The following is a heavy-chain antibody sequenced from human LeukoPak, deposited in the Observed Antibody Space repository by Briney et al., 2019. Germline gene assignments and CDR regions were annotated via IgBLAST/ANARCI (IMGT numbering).Heavy chain of an antibody. CDR3: ATYRQVLLPFES. CDR1: GGTFSSYA. Sequence: GASVKVSCTASGGTFSSYAISWVRQAPGQGLEWMGGIIPIFGTANYAQKFQGRVTITADKSTSTAYMELSSLRSEDTAVYYCATYRQVLLPFESWGQGTLVTVSS. D-gene: IGHD2-8*02. J-gene: IGHJ4*02. V-gene: IGHV1-69*06. CDR2: IIPIFGTA.